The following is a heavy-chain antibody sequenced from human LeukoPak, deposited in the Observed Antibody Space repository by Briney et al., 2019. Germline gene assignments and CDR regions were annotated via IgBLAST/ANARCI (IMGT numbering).Heavy chain of an antibody. D-gene: IGHD6-19*01. CDR1: GYTFTSYY. Sequence: ASVKVSCKASGYTFTSYYMHWVRQAPGQGLEWMGWISPYNGNTNYAQKFQGRVTMTTDTSTNTAYMELRSLRSDDTAVYYCARVESLQWLVYYHYYMDVWGKGTTVTISS. V-gene: IGHV1-18*04. J-gene: IGHJ6*03. CDR2: ISPYNGNT. CDR3: ARVESLQWLVYYHYYMDV.